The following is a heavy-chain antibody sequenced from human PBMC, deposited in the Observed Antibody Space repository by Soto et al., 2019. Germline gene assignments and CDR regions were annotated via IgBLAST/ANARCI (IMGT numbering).Heavy chain of an antibody. CDR2: AFYTGGT. CDR3: ARDRGYRGYESNWFDP. Sequence: PSETLSLTCTVSDDSITSYYWSWIRQPPGKGLEWIGYAFYTGGTNYNPSLKSRVAISVDASKKQISLKLSSVTAADTAVYYCARDRGYRGYESNWFDPWGQGALVTVSS. D-gene: IGHD5-12*01. V-gene: IGHV4-59*01. J-gene: IGHJ5*02. CDR1: DDSITSYY.